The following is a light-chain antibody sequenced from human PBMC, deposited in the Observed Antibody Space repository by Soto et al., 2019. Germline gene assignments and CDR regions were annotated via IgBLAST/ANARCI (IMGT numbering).Light chain of an antibody. CDR2: SAS. V-gene: IGKV1-9*01. J-gene: IGKJ3*01. Sequence: DIQLTQSPSFLSASVGDRVTITCRASQGISSYLAWYQHKPGRAPRLLIDSASTLQSGVPSRFSGSRSGTEFTLTISSLQPEDIATYYCQKFNNYPLTFGPGTKVDIK. CDR3: QKFNNYPLT. CDR1: QGISSY.